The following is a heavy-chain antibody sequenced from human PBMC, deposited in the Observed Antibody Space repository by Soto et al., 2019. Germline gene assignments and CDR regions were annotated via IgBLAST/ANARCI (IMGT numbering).Heavy chain of an antibody. D-gene: IGHD2-21*01. CDR3: VKDRRTEAYGMEV. Sequence: QVQLVESGGGVVQPGRSLRLSCAASGFTFSSHGLHWVRQAPSRGLEWVAVISYDGTNKQYGDSVKGRFTISRDNSQNTLYLQMNSLRAEDTAVYYCVKDRRTEAYGMEVWDQGTTVTVSS. CDR1: GFTFSSHG. CDR2: ISYDGTNK. J-gene: IGHJ6*02. V-gene: IGHV3-30*18.